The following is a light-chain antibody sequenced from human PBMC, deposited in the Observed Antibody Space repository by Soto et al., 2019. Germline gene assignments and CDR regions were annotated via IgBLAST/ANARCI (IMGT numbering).Light chain of an antibody. CDR1: QGLGTN. CDR3: QQRSNWPIT. Sequence: DIVLTQSPATLSLSPGERATLSCRASQGLGTNLAWYQQKPGQAPRPLIYAASTRATGVPGRFSGSGSGTDFTLTISSLEPEDFAVYYCQQRSNWPITFGQGTRLEIK. J-gene: IGKJ5*01. CDR2: AAS. V-gene: IGKV3D-11*01.